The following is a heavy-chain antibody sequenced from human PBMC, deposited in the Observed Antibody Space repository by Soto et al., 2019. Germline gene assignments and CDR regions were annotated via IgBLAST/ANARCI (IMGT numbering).Heavy chain of an antibody. CDR1: GFTFSSYA. Sequence: EVQLLESGGGFIQSGGSLRLSCAASGFTFSSYAMSWVRQAPGKRLEWLSLISGSGATTYYADSVKGRFIVSRDKSKNTVYLQMNSLRADDTALYYSTKSSVHCSGGSSFDFWGQGTLVTVSS. J-gene: IGHJ4*02. V-gene: IGHV3-23*01. CDR2: ISGSGATT. CDR3: TKSSVHCSGGSSFDF. D-gene: IGHD2-15*01.